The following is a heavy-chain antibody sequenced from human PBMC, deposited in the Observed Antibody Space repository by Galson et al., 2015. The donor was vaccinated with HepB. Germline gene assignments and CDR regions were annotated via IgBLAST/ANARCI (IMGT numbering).Heavy chain of an antibody. D-gene: IGHD2-2*01. V-gene: IGHV3-30-3*01. CDR3: VSKGGGSTSWTFDY. J-gene: IGHJ4*02. CDR1: GFTFNKYA. CDR2: ISYDGSKK. Sequence: SLRLSCAASGFTFNKYAMYWVRQAPGKGLEWVAVISYDGSKKYYAESVKGRFTVSRDNSKNTLYLQMNSLRPEDTAIYYCVSKGGGSTSWTFDYWGQGTLVTVSS.